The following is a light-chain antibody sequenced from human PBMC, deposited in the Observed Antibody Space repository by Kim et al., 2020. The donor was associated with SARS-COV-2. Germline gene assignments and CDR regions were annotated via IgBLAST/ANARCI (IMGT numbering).Light chain of an antibody. V-gene: IGLV3-1*01. J-gene: IGLJ2*01. CDR3: QAWDSSTGGVV. CDR2: QDS. Sequence: SYELTQPTSVSVSPGQTASITCSGDKLGDKYACWYQQKPGQSPVLVIYQDSKRPSGIPERFSGSNSGNTATLTISGTQAMDEADYYCQAWDSSTGGVVFG. CDR1: KLGDKY.